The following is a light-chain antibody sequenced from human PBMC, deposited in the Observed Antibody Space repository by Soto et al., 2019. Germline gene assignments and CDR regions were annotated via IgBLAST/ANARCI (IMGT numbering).Light chain of an antibody. Sequence: EIVFTQSPGILSLSPGERATLSCSASQSVSNDFLAWYQQKPGQAPKLLIYGASTRATDVPDRFSGSGSGADFTLSISRLEPEDFAVYYCQQYGSSPPRTFGQGTKVDI. J-gene: IGKJ1*01. CDR3: QQYGSSPPRT. CDR1: QSVSNDF. V-gene: IGKV3-20*01. CDR2: GAS.